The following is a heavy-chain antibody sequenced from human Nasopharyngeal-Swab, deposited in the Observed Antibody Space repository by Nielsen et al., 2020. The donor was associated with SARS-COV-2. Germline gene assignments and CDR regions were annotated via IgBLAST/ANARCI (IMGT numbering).Heavy chain of an antibody. V-gene: IGHV4-39*02. J-gene: IGHJ4*02. D-gene: IGHD3-22*01. CDR2: IYHSGSA. Sequence: SETLSLTCTVSGASINSDDHYWGWIRQSPGKGLEWIGTIYHSGSAFYSQSLKSRVTISVDTSRNVFSLKLRSVTAADTAVYYCARETGHYDTSGYLDYWGLGSLVTVSS. CDR1: GASINSDDHY. CDR3: ARETGHYDTSGYLDY.